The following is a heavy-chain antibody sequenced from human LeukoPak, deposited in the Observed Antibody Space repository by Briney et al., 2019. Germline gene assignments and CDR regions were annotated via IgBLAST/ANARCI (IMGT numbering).Heavy chain of an antibody. CDR1: GYSISSGYF. V-gene: IGHV4-38-2*02. CDR2: IYHTGST. CDR3: ARPLRYDVLTGHGD. Sequence: SETLSLTCTVSGYSISSGYFWGWIRQPPGKGLEWIGSIYHTGSTFYNPSLKSRVTISLDTSKNQFSLKLTSVTAADTAIYYCARPLRYDVLTGHGDWGQGTLVTVSS. D-gene: IGHD3-9*01. J-gene: IGHJ4*02.